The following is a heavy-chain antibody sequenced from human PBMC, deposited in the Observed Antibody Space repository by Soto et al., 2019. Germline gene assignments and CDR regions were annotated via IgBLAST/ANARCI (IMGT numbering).Heavy chain of an antibody. D-gene: IGHD6-13*01. CDR3: AGGIAARDWFDR. CDR1: GYTFTSYY. Sequence: ASVKVSCKASGYTFTSYYMHWVRQAPGQGLEWMGIINPSGGSTSYAQKFQGRLTMTRDTSTSTVYMELSSLRSEDTAVYYCAGGIAARDWFDRWGQGTLVTVSS. V-gene: IGHV1-46*01. CDR2: INPSGGST. J-gene: IGHJ5*02.